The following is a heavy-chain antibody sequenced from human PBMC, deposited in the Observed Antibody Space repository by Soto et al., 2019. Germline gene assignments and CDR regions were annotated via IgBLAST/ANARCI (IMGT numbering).Heavy chain of an antibody. CDR3: AKEAPGGWHFFDT. CDR2: ISDDGSQK. CDR1: GFTFRTYG. D-gene: IGHD6-19*01. J-gene: IGHJ4*02. Sequence: PGGSLNLSCASSGFTFRTYGMHWVRPAPGKGLEWVAFISDDGSQKYYGDSVKGRFTISRDNSKNTLSLRMISLRTEDTSVYYCAKEAPGGWHFFDTWGQGTLVTVSS. V-gene: IGHV3-30*18.